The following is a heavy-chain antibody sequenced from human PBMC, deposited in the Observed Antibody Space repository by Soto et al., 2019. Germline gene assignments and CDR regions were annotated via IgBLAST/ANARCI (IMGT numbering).Heavy chain of an antibody. CDR2: INAGNGNT. D-gene: IGHD6-13*01. Sequence: ASVKVSCKASGYTFTSYAMHWVRQAPGQRIEWMGWINAGNGNTKYSQKFQGRVTITRDTSASTAYMELSSLRSEDTAVYYCAGTAPIAADYYYYYGMDVWGQGTTVTVSS. J-gene: IGHJ6*01. CDR3: AGTAPIAADYYYYYGMDV. V-gene: IGHV1-3*01. CDR1: GYTFTSYA.